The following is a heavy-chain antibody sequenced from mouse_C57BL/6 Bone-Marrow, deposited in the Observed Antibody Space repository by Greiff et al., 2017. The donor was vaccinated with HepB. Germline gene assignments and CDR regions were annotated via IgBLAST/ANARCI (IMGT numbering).Heavy chain of an antibody. CDR1: GYTFTSYG. Sequence: QVQLQQSGAELARPGASVKLSCKASGYTFTSYGISWVKQRTGQGLEWIGEIYPRSGNTYYNEKFKGKATLTADKSSSTAYMELRSLTSEDSAVYFCARGNIPTVVARFDYWGQGTTLTVSS. CDR3: ARGNIPTVVARFDY. CDR2: IYPRSGNT. V-gene: IGHV1-81*01. D-gene: IGHD1-1*01. J-gene: IGHJ2*01.